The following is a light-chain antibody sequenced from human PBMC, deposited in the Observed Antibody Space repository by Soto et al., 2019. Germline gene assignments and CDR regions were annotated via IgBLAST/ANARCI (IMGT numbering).Light chain of an antibody. Sequence: EIVMTQSPVTLSVSPWERSTLSCMASQSISSKLAWYQQKPGQAPRLLMFRTSSRATGFPARFSGSGSGTEFNLPISSLQSQDFGVYYCQQYNNWPSATFGGGTKVDIK. CDR2: RTS. V-gene: IGKV3-15*01. CDR1: QSISSK. CDR3: QQYNNWPSAT. J-gene: IGKJ4*01.